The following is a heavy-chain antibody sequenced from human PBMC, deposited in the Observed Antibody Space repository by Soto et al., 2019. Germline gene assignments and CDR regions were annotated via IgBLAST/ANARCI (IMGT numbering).Heavy chain of an antibody. CDR1: GGSFSGYY. Sequence: SETLSLTCAVFGGSFSGYYWTYIRQPPGRGLEWIGEINHSGRTKYNPSLKSRVTISIDTSKNQFSLNLSSVTAADTAVYYCARGTTNWSGYYPPSYYYYMDVWGKGSTVTVSS. V-gene: IGHV4-34*01. CDR2: INHSGRT. D-gene: IGHD3-3*01. CDR3: ARGTTNWSGYYPPSYYYYMDV. J-gene: IGHJ6*03.